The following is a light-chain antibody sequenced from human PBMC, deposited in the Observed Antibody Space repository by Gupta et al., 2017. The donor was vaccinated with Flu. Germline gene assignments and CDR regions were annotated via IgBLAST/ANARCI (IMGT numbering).Light chain of an antibody. CDR1: QSISSY. J-gene: IGKJ4*01. V-gene: IGKV1-39*01. Sequence: PSSLSASVGDRVTITCRASQSISSYLNWYQQKPGKAPKLLIYAASSLQSGVPSRFSGSGSGTDFTLTISSLQPEDFATYYCQPSDSTPLTLGGGTKVEIK. CDR2: AAS. CDR3: QPSDSTPLT.